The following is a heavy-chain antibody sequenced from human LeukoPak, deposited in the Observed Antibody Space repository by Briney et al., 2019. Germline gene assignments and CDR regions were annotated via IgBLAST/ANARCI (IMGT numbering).Heavy chain of an antibody. Sequence: GGSLRLSCAASGFTFSSYGMHWVRQAPSKGLEWVAVIPYDGSNKYYADSVKGRFTISRDNSKSTLYLQMNSLRAEDTAVYYCAKAQDGDYVDYWGQGTLVTVSS. CDR3: AKAQDGDYVDY. J-gene: IGHJ4*02. CDR2: IPYDGSNK. CDR1: GFTFSSYG. D-gene: IGHD4-17*01. V-gene: IGHV3-30*18.